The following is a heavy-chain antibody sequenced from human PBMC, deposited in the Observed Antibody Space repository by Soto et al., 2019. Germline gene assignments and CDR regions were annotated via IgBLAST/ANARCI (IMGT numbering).Heavy chain of an antibody. CDR3: VRDQWGFDY. Sequence: QVQLVESGGGVVQPGRSLRLSCAASGFTFSSYGMHWVRQAPGKGLEWVAVIWYDGSNKYYADSVKGRFTISRDNSKNTLYRQMNSLRAEDTAVYYCVRDQWGFDYWGQGTLVTVSS. CDR1: GFTFSSYG. J-gene: IGHJ4*02. D-gene: IGHD1-26*01. CDR2: IWYDGSNK. V-gene: IGHV3-33*01.